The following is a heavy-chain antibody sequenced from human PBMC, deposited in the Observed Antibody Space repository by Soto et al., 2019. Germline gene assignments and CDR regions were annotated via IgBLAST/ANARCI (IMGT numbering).Heavy chain of an antibody. V-gene: IGHV4-34*01. D-gene: IGHD1-1*01. CDR1: GGSFSGYY. Sequence: PSETLSLTCAVYGGSFSGYYWSCIRQPPGKGLEWIVEINHSGSTNYNPSLKSRVTISVDTSKNQFSLKLSSVTAADTAVYYCVRDGTKTLRDWFDPGGQGISVTAPQ. CDR2: INHSGST. J-gene: IGHJ5*02. CDR3: VRDGTKTLRDWFDP.